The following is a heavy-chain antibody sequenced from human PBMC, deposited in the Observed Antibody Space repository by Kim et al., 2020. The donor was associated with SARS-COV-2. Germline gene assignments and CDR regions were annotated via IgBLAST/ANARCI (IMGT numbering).Heavy chain of an antibody. CDR2: INHSGST. V-gene: IGHV4-34*01. J-gene: IGHJ5*02. D-gene: IGHD1-20*01. CDR1: GGSFSGYY. Sequence: SETLSLTCAVYGGSFSGYYWSWIRQPPGKGLEWIGEINHSGSTNYNPSLKSRVTISVDTSKNQFSLKLSSVTAADTAVYYCARERLNRDEVGMFDPWGQGTLVTVSS. CDR3: ARERLNRDEVGMFDP.